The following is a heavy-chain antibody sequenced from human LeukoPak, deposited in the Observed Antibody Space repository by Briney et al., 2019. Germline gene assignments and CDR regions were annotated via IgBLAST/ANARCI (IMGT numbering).Heavy chain of an antibody. CDR2: INRSGST. V-gene: IGHV4-34*01. Sequence: PSETLSLTCAAYGGSFSGYYWSWIRQPPGKGLEWIGEINRSGSTHYNPSLKSRVTISIDTSRNQFSLKLSSLTAADTAVYYCARSPSYDTNRYYYDYWGQGTLVTVSS. D-gene: IGHD3-22*01. CDR3: ARSPSYDTNRYYYDY. J-gene: IGHJ4*02. CDR1: GGSFSGYY.